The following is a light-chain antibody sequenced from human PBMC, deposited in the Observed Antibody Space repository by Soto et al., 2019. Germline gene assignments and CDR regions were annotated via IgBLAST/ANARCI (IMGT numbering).Light chain of an antibody. CDR3: VSHISVAYRSIYV. CDR1: SSDIGGYNY. Sequence: QSVLTQPPSASGSPGRSVTISCTGTSSDIGGYNYVSWYQQHPGKAPKLIIYEVTNRPSGLSNRFSGSKSDNTASLTISGLQAEDEADYYCVSHISVAYRSIYVFGTGTKLTVL. V-gene: IGLV2-14*01. CDR2: EVT. J-gene: IGLJ1*01.